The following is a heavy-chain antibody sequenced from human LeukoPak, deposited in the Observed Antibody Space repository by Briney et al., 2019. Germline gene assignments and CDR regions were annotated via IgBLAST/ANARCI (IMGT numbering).Heavy chain of an antibody. CDR2: ISSSSSYI. D-gene: IGHD2-15*01. J-gene: IGHJ3*02. V-gene: IGHV3-21*01. CDR1: GFTFSSYS. Sequence: GGSLRLSCAASGFTFSSYSMNWVRQAPGKGLEWVSSISSSSSYIYYAGSVKGRFTISRDNAKNSLYLQMNSLRAEDTAVYYCARDPGGYCSGGSCFLHGENAFDIWGQGTMVTVSS. CDR3: ARDPGGYCSGGSCFLHGENAFDI.